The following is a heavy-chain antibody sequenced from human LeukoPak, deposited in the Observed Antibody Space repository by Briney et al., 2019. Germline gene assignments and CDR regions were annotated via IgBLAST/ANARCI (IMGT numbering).Heavy chain of an antibody. CDR1: GFSFSGYW. J-gene: IGHJ4*02. V-gene: IGHV3-7*03. CDR3: ARRGSTDY. Sequence: GGSLRLSCAASGFSFSGYWMTWVRQAPGKGLESVANIKEDGSEKYYADFVKGRFTISRDNAKNSLDLQMNSLRAEDTAVYYCARRGSTDYWGQGTLVTVSS. CDR2: IKEDGSEK. D-gene: IGHD2/OR15-2a*01.